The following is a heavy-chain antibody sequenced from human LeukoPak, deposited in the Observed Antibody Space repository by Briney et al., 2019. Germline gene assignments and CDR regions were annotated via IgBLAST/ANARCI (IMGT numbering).Heavy chain of an antibody. CDR3: ARVAYSSSGNWFDP. J-gene: IGHJ5*02. CDR2: IYHSGST. Sequence: SETLSLTCTVSGYSISSGYYWGWIRQPPGKGLEWIGSIYHSGSTYYNPSLKSRVTISVDTSKNQFSLKLSSVTAADTAVSYCARVAYSSSGNWFDPWGQGTLVTVSS. CDR1: GYSISSGYY. D-gene: IGHD6-6*01. V-gene: IGHV4-38-2*02.